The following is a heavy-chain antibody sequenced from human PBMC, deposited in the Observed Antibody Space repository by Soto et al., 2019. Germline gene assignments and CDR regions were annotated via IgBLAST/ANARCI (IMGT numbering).Heavy chain of an antibody. Sequence: ASVKVSCKASGGTFSSYSIIWVRQAPGQGLEWMGRIIPILGIANYAQKFQGRVTITADKSTSTAYMELSSLRSEDTAVYYCARALVGYYYGSVSPCAPSTMDVWGQGTTVTVSS. J-gene: IGHJ6*02. V-gene: IGHV1-69*02. CDR3: ARALVGYYYGSVSPCAPSTMDV. CDR1: GGTFSSYS. D-gene: IGHD3-10*01. CDR2: IIPILGIA.